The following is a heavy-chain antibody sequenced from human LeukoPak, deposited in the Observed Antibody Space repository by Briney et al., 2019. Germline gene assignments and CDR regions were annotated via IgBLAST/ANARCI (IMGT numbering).Heavy chain of an antibody. D-gene: IGHD6-13*01. Sequence: ASVKVSCKASGYTFTSYDINWVRQATGQGLEWMGWMNPNSGNTGYAQKFQGGVTMTRNTSISTAYMELSSLRSEGTAVYYCARGRAAAGTYKRHNWFDPWGQGTLVTVSS. V-gene: IGHV1-8*01. J-gene: IGHJ5*02. CDR3: ARGRAAAGTYKRHNWFDP. CDR1: GYTFTSYD. CDR2: MNPNSGNT.